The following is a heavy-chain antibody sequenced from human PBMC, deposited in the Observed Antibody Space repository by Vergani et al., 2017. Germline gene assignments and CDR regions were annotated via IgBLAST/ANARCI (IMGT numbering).Heavy chain of an antibody. J-gene: IGHJ4*02. CDR2: IYYSGST. CDR3: ARAGTAMVTGDY. V-gene: IGHV4-39*07. D-gene: IGHD5-18*01. CDR1: GGSISSSSYY. Sequence: QLQLQESGPGLVKPSETLSLTCTVSGGSISSSSYYWGWIRQPPGKGLEWIGSIYYSGSTYYNPSLKSRVTISVDTSKNQFSLKLSSVTAADTAVYYCARAGTAMVTGDYWGQGTLVTVSS.